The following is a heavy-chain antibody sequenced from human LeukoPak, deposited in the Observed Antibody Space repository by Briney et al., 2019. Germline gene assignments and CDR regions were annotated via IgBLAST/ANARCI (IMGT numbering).Heavy chain of an antibody. Sequence: LSGRSLRLSCAASGFTFSSFGMHWVRQAPGKGLEWVADIWFDGKNEHFADSVKGRFTISRDNSKNTMYLQINSLRAEDTAVYYCARDGNYYDSSGYYYGTHGMDVWGQGTTVTVSS. D-gene: IGHD3-22*01. CDR1: GFTFSSFG. J-gene: IGHJ6*02. V-gene: IGHV3-33*01. CDR3: ARDGNYYDSSGYYYGTHGMDV. CDR2: IWFDGKNE.